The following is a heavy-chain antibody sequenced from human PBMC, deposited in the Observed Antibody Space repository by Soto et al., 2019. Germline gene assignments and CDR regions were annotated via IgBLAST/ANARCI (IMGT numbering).Heavy chain of an antibody. CDR1: GGSISSGGYY. CDR3: ASGIVVVTPTGLYNWFDP. Sequence: QVQLQESGPGLVKPSQTLSLTCTVSGGSISSGGYYWSWIRQHPGKGLEWIGYIYYSGSTYYNPSLKSRVTIAVDTSKNQFSLKLSSVTAADTAVYYCASGIVVVTPTGLYNWFDPWGQGTLVTVSS. CDR2: IYYSGST. V-gene: IGHV4-31*03. D-gene: IGHD2-21*02. J-gene: IGHJ5*02.